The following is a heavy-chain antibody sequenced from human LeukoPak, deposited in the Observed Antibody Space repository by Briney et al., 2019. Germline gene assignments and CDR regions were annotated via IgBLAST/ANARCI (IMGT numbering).Heavy chain of an antibody. Sequence: PGGSLRLSCAVSGFTFSSYAMSWVRQAPGKGLEWVSAISGSGGSTYYADSVKGRFTISRDNSKNALYLQMNSLRAEDTAVYYCAKSDVDIVASIDYWGQGTLVTVSS. CDR1: GFTFSSYA. D-gene: IGHD5-12*01. CDR2: ISGSGGST. V-gene: IGHV3-23*01. J-gene: IGHJ4*02. CDR3: AKSDVDIVASIDY.